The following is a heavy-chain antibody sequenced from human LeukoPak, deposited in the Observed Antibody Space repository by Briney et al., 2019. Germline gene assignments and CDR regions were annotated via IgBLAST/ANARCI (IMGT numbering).Heavy chain of an antibody. V-gene: IGHV6-1*01. D-gene: IGHD5-24*01. CDR2: TYFRSKWYS. Sequence: SRTLSLTCALSGDSISSNSASWNWLRQSPSRGLEWLGRTYFRSKWYSDYADSVKGRVTVSPDTSKNQVSLQMNSVSPEDTAVYFCARGRDGKNHVDYWGEGTLVTVS. J-gene: IGHJ4*02. CDR1: GDSISSNSAS. CDR3: ARGRDGKNHVDY.